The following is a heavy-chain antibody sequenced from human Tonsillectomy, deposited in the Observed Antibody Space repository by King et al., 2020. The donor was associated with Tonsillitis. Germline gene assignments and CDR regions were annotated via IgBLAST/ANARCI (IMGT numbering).Heavy chain of an antibody. CDR2: IQQDGREK. V-gene: IGHV3-7*03. J-gene: IGHJ4*02. Sequence: VQLVESGGGLVQPGGSLRLSCVASGFTFSNYWMSWVRQAPGKGLEWMANIQQDGREKYYVDSVKGRFTISRDNTKNSLYLQMNSLRAEDTAVYYCARHSSSSEVGYWGQGTLVTVSS. D-gene: IGHD6-6*01. CDR1: GFTFSNYW. CDR3: ARHSSSSEVGY.